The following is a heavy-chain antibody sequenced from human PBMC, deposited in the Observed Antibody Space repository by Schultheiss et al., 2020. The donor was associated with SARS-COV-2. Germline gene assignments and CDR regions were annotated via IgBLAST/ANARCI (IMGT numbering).Heavy chain of an antibody. V-gene: IGHV4-30-2*01. D-gene: IGHD1-26*01. CDR1: GGSISSGGYY. Sequence: SQTLSLTCTVSGGSISSGGYYWSWIRQPPGKGLEWIGEINHSGSTNYNPSLKSRVTISVDTSKNQFSLKLSSVTAADTAVYYCAIVGATQTFDYWGQGTLVTVSS. J-gene: IGHJ4*02. CDR2: INHSGST. CDR3: AIVGATQTFDY.